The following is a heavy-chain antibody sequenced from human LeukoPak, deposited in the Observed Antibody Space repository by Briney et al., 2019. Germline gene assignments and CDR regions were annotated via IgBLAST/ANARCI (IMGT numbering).Heavy chain of an antibody. CDR2: IYHSGST. V-gene: IGHV4-38-2*02. CDR1: GYSISSGYN. Sequence: SETLSLTCAVSGYSISSGYNWGWIRQPPGKGLEWIGSIYHSGSTYYNPSLKSRVTISVDTSKNQFSLKLSSVTAADTAVYYCAREGRGCSGGSCYGSAAGDYWGQGTLVTVSS. J-gene: IGHJ4*02. CDR3: AREGRGCSGGSCYGSAAGDY. D-gene: IGHD2-15*01.